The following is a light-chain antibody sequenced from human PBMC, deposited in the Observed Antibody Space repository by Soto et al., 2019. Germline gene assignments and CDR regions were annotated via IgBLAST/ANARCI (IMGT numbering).Light chain of an antibody. CDR1: QSVSSY. CDR2: DAS. CDR3: QQRSKWRT. J-gene: IGKJ1*01. Sequence: EIVLTQSPATLSLSPGERATLSCRASQSVSSYLAWYRQKPGQAPRLLIYDASKRATGIPARFSGSGFGTDFTVTISSLEPEDFAVYYCQQRSKWRTFGQGTKVDIK. V-gene: IGKV3-11*01.